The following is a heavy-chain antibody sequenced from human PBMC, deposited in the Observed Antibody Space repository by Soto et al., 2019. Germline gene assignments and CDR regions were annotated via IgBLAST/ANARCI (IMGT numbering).Heavy chain of an antibody. V-gene: IGHV4-31*03. Sequence: PSETLSLTCTVSGGSISSGGYYWSWIRQHPGKGLEWIGYIYYSGSTYYNPSLKSRVTISVDTSKNQFSLKLSSVTAADTAVYYCARNSGPRIYWFDPWGQGTLVTVSS. CDR2: IYYSGST. CDR3: ARNSGPRIYWFDP. J-gene: IGHJ5*02. D-gene: IGHD5-12*01. CDR1: GGSISSGGYY.